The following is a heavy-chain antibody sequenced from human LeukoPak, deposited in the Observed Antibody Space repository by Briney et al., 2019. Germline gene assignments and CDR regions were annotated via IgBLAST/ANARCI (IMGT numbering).Heavy chain of an antibody. J-gene: IGHJ6*03. CDR2: IYYIGTA. Sequence: SQTLSLTCSVSGDSISTGDYRWSWIRQSPGKGLEWIGYIYYIGTAYYNPSLRSRVALSADTSKNQFSLKLNSVTVADSAVYFCARARGDSPRIYYYMDVWGKGTTVTVFS. CDR3: ARARGDSPRIYYYMDV. V-gene: IGHV4-30-4*01. D-gene: IGHD3-16*01. CDR1: GDSISTGDYR.